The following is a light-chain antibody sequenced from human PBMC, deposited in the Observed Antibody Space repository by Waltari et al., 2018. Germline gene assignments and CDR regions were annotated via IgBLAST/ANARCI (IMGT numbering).Light chain of an antibody. V-gene: IGLV2-23*02. CDR2: EVF. Sequence: QSALTPPASVSGIPGQSLPISCSGTTSDVGSYNLVPWYQQHPGEAPKLLICEVFKRPPDTSSRFSGAKSGSTASLTISGLQPEDEADYYCCSYAGRGTYVFGSGTKVTVL. CDR3: CSYAGRGTYV. CDR1: TSDVGSYNL. J-gene: IGLJ1*01.